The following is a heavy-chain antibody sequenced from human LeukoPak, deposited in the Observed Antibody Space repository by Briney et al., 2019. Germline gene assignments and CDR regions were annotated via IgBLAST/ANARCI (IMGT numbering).Heavy chain of an antibody. CDR3: ARSRPEQLVSGLTPTSRYYFDY. D-gene: IGHD6-13*01. CDR2: IYPGYSDT. CDR1: GYSFTSYW. V-gene: IGHV5-51*01. J-gene: IGHJ4*02. Sequence: GESLKISCKGSGYSFTSYWIGWVRQMPGTGLEWMGIIYPGYSDTRYSPSFQGQVTISADKSISTAYLQWSSLKASDTAMYYCARSRPEQLVSGLTPTSRYYFDYWGQGTLVTVSS.